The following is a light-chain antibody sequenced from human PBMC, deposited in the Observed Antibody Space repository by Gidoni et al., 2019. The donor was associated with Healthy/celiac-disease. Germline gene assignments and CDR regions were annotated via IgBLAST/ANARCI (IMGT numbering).Light chain of an antibody. J-gene: IGKJ4*01. V-gene: IGKV3-11*01. Sequence: EIVLTQSPATLSLSPGERATLSCRASQSVRSYLAWYQQKPGQAPRLLIYDASNRATGIPARFSGSGSGTDFTLTISSLEPEDFAVYYCQQRSNWPLDTFXGXTKVXIK. CDR2: DAS. CDR1: QSVRSY. CDR3: QQRSNWPLDT.